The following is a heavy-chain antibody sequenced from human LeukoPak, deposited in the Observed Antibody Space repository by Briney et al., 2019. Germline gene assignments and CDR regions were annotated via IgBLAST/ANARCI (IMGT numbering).Heavy chain of an antibody. Sequence: PSQTLSLTCTVSGDSINSGDSYWGWIRQTPGKGLEWLGHTYYTGSPYYNPSLNSRLTILVDKSKNHLYLNLASVTAADTAVYCVRESFGNLQVIPSSHYMDVWGKGITVIVSS. V-gene: IGHV4-30-4*03. D-gene: IGHD3-10*01. CDR2: TYYTGSP. J-gene: IGHJ6*04. CDR1: GDSINSGDSY. CDR3: VRESFGNLQVIPSSHYMDV.